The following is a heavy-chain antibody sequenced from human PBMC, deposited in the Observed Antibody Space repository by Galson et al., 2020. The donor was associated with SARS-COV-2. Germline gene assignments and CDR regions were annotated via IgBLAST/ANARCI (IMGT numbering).Heavy chain of an antibody. CDR1: GFTFSSYA. CDR2: ISYDGSNK. J-gene: IGHJ6*02. CDR3: ARVLVQDYYSMDG. D-gene: IGHD2-8*02. V-gene: IGHV3-30*04. Sequence: GESLKISCAASGFTFSSYAMHWVRQAPGKGLEWVAVISYDGSNKYYADSVKGRFTISRDNSKNTLYLQMNSLRAEDTAVYYCARVLVQDYYSMDGWRQGTTVTVSS.